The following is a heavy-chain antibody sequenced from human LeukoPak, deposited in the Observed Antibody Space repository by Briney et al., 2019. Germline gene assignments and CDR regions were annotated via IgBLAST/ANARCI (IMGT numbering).Heavy chain of an antibody. D-gene: IGHD1-26*01. CDR2: VLHTVIT. CDR1: GYSSSSGYY. J-gene: IGHJ6*03. V-gene: IGHV4-38-2*02. Sequence: SETLSLTSTVSGYSSSSGYYWGWIRQSPGKGLEWIGRVLHTVITYCNPHLRIRLSISVDTSKNHSSLKLSSVTAADTAVYYCARHGERGYYYYLDVWGKGTTVTVSS. CDR3: ARHGERGYYYYLDV.